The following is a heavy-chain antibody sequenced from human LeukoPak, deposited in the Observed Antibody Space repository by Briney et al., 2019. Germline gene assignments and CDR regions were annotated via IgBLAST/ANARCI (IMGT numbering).Heavy chain of an antibody. J-gene: IGHJ4*02. D-gene: IGHD3-22*01. Sequence: SETLSLTCAVYGGSFSGYYWSWIRQPPGKGLEWIGEINHSGSTNYNPSLKSRVTISVDTSKNQFSLKLSSVTAADTAVYYCARGAHYYDSSGYLMPLNYWGQGTLATVSS. CDR3: ARGAHYYDSSGYLMPLNY. CDR1: GGSFSGYY. CDR2: INHSGST. V-gene: IGHV4-34*01.